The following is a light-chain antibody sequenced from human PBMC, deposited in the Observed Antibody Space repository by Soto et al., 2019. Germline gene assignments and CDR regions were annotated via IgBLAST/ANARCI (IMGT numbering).Light chain of an antibody. CDR1: GRDIGAYDY. Sequence: QSVLTQPPSASGTTGQTVTISCTGSGRDIGAYDYVSWYQQHPGKAPKLLIYGVKNRPSGVSYRFSASKSAFTASLTISGLQAEDEAHYYRSSYTTSYFYVFGPGTKLTVL. J-gene: IGLJ1*01. CDR3: SSYTTSYFYV. CDR2: GVK. V-gene: IGLV2-14*01.